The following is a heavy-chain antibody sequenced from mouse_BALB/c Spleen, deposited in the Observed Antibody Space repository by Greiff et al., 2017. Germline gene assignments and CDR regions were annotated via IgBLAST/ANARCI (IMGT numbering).Heavy chain of an antibody. Sequence: EVMLVESGGGLVKPGGSLKLSCAASGFTFSSYAMSWVRQSPEKRLEWVAEISSGGSYTYYPDTVTGRFTISRDNAKNTLYLEMSSLRSEDTAMYYCARKDGYDRYFDVWGAGTTVTVSS. CDR2: ISSGGSYT. CDR1: GFTFSSYA. V-gene: IGHV5-9-4*01. J-gene: IGHJ1*01. CDR3: ARKDGYDRYFDV. D-gene: IGHD2-2*01.